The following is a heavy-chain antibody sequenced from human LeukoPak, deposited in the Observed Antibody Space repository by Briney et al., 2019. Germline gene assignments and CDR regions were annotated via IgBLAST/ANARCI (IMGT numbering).Heavy chain of an antibody. D-gene: IGHD3-10*01. CDR2: ISNNGGST. CDR1: GFTFSSYA. J-gene: IGHJ4*02. CDR3: VKGGDELTYYFDY. V-gene: IGHV3-64D*06. Sequence: PGGSLRLSCSASGFTFSSYAMHWVRQAPGKGLEYVSAISNNGGSTYYADSVKGRFTISRDNSKNTLYLQMSSLRAEDTAVYYCVKGGDELTYYFDYWGQGTLVTVSS.